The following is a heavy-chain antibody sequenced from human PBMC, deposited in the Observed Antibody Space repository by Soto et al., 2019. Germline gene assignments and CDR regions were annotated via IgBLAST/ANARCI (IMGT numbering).Heavy chain of an antibody. V-gene: IGHV4-59*01. CDR3: ARVQTYYDFWSGFWFDP. D-gene: IGHD3-3*01. J-gene: IGHJ5*02. CDR2: IYYSGST. CDR1: GGSISSYY. Sequence: LSETLSLTCTVSGGSISSYYWSWIRQPPGKGLEWIGYIYYSGSTNYNPSLKSRVTISVDTSKNQFSLKLSSVTAADTAVYYCARVQTYYDFWSGFWFDPWGQGTLVTVSS.